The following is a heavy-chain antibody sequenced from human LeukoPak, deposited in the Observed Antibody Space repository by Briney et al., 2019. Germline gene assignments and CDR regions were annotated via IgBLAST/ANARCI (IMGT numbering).Heavy chain of an antibody. D-gene: IGHD4-17*01. CDR2: IYYSGST. Sequence: PSETLSLTCTVSGGSISSYYWSWIRQPPGKGLEWIGYIYYSGSTNYNPSLKSRVTISVDTSKNQFSLKLSSVTAADTAVYYCARAPVTIPYFDYWGQGTLVTVSS. J-gene: IGHJ4*02. CDR1: GGSISSYY. CDR3: ARAPVTIPYFDY. V-gene: IGHV4-59*01.